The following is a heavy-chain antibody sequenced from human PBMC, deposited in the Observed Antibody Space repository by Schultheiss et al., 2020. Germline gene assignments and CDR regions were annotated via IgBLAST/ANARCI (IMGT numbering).Heavy chain of an antibody. J-gene: IGHJ5*02. D-gene: IGHD2-2*01. Sequence: SETLSLTCAVSGGSISSSNWWSWVRQPPGKGLEWIGEINHSGSTNYNPSLKSRVTISVDTSKNQFSLKLSSVTAADTAVYYCARASYCSSTSCSNWFDPWGQGTLVTVSS. V-gene: IGHV4-4*02. CDR3: ARASYCSSTSCSNWFDP. CDR1: GGSISSSNW. CDR2: INHSGST.